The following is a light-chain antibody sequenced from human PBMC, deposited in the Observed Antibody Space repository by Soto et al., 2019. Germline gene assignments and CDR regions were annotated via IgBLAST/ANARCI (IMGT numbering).Light chain of an antibody. CDR3: QQHNNWPYT. CDR1: QTVSSN. CDR2: GAF. J-gene: IGKJ5*01. V-gene: IGKV3-15*01. Sequence: ELVMTQSPCTLSVSPGESATLSCRASQTVSSNVAWYQQRPGQAPRLLIDGAFTRATGVPARFSGSRSGTEFTLTISSPQSEDFALYYCQQHNNWPYTFGQGTRLEIK.